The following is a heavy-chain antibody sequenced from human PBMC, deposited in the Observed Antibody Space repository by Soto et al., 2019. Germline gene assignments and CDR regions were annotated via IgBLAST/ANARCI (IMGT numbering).Heavy chain of an antibody. V-gene: IGHV3-15*01. D-gene: IGHD3-3*01. Sequence: EVQLVESGGGSVQPGGSLRLSCAASGFSFSNAWMSWVRQGPGKGLEWVGRIKSQTDGGTIDYAAPVKGRFTISRDESENTLYLQMNSLKTEDTAVYYCATVWSDYSAEMHVWGKGTTVAVSS. CDR3: ATVWSDYSAEMHV. J-gene: IGHJ6*04. CDR2: IKSQTDGGTI. CDR1: GFSFSNAW.